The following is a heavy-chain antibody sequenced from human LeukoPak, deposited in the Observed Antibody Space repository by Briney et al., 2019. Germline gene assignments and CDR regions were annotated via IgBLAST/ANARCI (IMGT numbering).Heavy chain of an antibody. D-gene: IGHD6-13*01. V-gene: IGHV4-34*01. Sequence: SETLSLTCAVYGGSFSGYYWSWIRQPPGKGLEWIGEINHSGSTNYNPSLKSRVTISVDTSKNQFSLKLSSVTAADTAVYYCARNPYSSSWYGRPFDYWGRGTLVTVSS. CDR2: INHSGST. CDR1: GGSFSGYY. CDR3: ARNPYSSSWYGRPFDY. J-gene: IGHJ4*02.